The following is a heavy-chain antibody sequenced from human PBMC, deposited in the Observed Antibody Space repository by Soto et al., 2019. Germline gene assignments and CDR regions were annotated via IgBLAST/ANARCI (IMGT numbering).Heavy chain of an antibody. Sequence: GESLKISCKGSGYSFTSYWIGWVRQMPGKGLEWMGIIYPGDSDTRYSPSFQGQVTISADKSISTAYLQWSSLKASDTAMYYCARSTGYSYGRKYYYGMGVWGQGTTVTVSS. CDR3: ARSTGYSYGRKYYYGMGV. CDR2: IYPGDSDT. V-gene: IGHV5-51*01. J-gene: IGHJ6*02. D-gene: IGHD5-18*01. CDR1: GYSFTSYW.